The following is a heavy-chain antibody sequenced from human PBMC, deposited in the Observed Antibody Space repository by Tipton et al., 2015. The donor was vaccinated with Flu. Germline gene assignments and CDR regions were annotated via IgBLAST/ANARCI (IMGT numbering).Heavy chain of an antibody. D-gene: IGHD1-26*01. J-gene: IGHJ3*02. V-gene: IGHV3-7*01. Sequence: GSLRLSCAVSGFTFSTSWMSWVRQAPGKGLEWVANIKQDGRERYYVDSVKGRFTISRDNAKNSLYLQMNSLRAEDTALYYCASLWGSGSYSRYAFDIWGQGTMVTVSS. CDR3: ASLWGSGSYSRYAFDI. CDR2: IKQDGRER. CDR1: GFTFSTSW.